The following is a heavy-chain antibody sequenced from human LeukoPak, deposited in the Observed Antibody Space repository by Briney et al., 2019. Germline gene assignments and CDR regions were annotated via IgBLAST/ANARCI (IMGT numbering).Heavy chain of an antibody. D-gene: IGHD5-12*01. CDR1: GFTSSNYY. V-gene: IGHV3-11*01. CDR3: ARENSGYEDY. CDR2: ISSTGSTK. J-gene: IGHJ4*02. Sequence: GGSLRLSCATSGFTSSNYYMSWIRQAPGKGLEWVSYISSTGSTKHHADSVKGRFTISRDNAKNSLYLQMHSLRVDDTALYYCARENSGYEDYWGQGTLVTVSS.